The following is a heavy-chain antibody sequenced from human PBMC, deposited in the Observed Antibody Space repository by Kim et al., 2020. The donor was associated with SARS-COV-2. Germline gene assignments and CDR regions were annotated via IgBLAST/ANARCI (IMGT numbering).Heavy chain of an antibody. D-gene: IGHD2-15*01. J-gene: IGHJ6*03. CDR1: GFTFSNYD. V-gene: IGHV3-48*03. CDR2: ISSSGTTT. CDR3: ARELFCTGGSCYSEVSDWYYSVDV. Sequence: GGSLRLSCAASGFTFSNYDMNWVRQAPGKGLEWLSYISSSGTTTYYADSVKGRFTISRDNAKNSLYLQMKGLRAEDSAIYYCARELFCTGGSCYSEVSDWYYSVDVWGQGTTVTVSS.